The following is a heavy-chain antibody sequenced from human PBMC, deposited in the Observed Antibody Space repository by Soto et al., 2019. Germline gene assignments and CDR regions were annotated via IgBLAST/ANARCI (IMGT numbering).Heavy chain of an antibody. Sequence: QVQLQESGPGLVKPSETLSLTCTVSGGSVSSGSYYWSWIRQPPGKGLEWIGYIYYSGSTNYNPSLKSRVTISVDTSKNQFSLKLSSVTAADTVVYYCASRIDIWGQGTMVTVSS. CDR2: IYYSGST. CDR3: ASRIDI. CDR1: GGSVSSGSYY. J-gene: IGHJ3*02. V-gene: IGHV4-61*01.